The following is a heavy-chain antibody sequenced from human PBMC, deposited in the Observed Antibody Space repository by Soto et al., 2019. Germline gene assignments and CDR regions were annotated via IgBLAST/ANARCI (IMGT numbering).Heavy chain of an antibody. V-gene: IGHV4-59*01. Sequence: LETLSLTCTVSGGSSSSYYWSWIRQPPGKGLEWIGYIYYSGSTNYNPSLKSRVTISVDTSKNQFSLKLSSVTAADTAVYYCAKDRDYDFWSGDAFDIWGQGTMVTVSS. CDR2: IYYSGST. CDR1: GGSSSSYY. D-gene: IGHD3-3*01. J-gene: IGHJ3*02. CDR3: AKDRDYDFWSGDAFDI.